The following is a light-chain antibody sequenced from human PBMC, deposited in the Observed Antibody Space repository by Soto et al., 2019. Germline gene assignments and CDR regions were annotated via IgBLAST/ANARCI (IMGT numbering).Light chain of an antibody. CDR3: QQYNKWPIT. Sequence: EIVMTPSQATLSVSPCESATLSSSASQSVSSDLAWYQQKPGQAPRLLIYYTSTRATGFPARFSGGGSGTEFTLTISSLQSEDSAFYYCQQYNKWPITFGQGTRLETK. CDR2: YTS. CDR1: QSVSSD. V-gene: IGKV3-15*01. J-gene: IGKJ5*01.